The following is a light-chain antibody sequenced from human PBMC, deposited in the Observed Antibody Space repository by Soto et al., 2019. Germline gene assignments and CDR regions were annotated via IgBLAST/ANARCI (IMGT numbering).Light chain of an antibody. CDR3: QSYDSSLSASV. J-gene: IGLJ2*01. Sequence: QLVLTQPPSVSGAPGQRVTISCTGSISNIGAGYDVHWYQQLPGTAPKLLIYDNTYRPSGVPDRFSASKSFTSVSLAITGLQAEDEADYYCQSYDSSLSASVFGGGTKLTVL. CDR1: ISNIGAGYD. V-gene: IGLV1-40*01. CDR2: DNT.